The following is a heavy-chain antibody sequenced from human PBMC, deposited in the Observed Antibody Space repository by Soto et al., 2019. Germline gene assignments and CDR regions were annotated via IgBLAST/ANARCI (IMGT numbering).Heavy chain of an antibody. D-gene: IGHD3-3*01. J-gene: IGHJ6*02. Sequence: EVQLVESGGGLVQPGGSLRLSCAASGFTFSIYWMSWVRQAPGMGLEWVANINQDGSEISYVDSVKGRFTISRDKAKNSLYLQMNSLRAEDTAVYYCATYDLWTSYGMDFCGHGTTVTVSS. CDR1: GFTFSIYW. V-gene: IGHV3-7*01. CDR2: INQDGSEI. CDR3: ATYDLWTSYGMDF.